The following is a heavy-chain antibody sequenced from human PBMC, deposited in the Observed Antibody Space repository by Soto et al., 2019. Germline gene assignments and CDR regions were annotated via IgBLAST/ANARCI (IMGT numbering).Heavy chain of an antibody. J-gene: IGHJ6*02. D-gene: IGHD5-12*01. Sequence: PGGSLRLSCAASGFTFSSYGMHWVRQAPGKGLEWVAVISYDGSNKYYADSVKGRFTISRDNSKNTLYLQMNSLRAEDTAVYYRAKTYSGYDSPPFYYYYYYGMDVWGQGTTVTVSS. CDR2: ISYDGSNK. CDR3: AKTYSGYDSPPFYYYYYYGMDV. CDR1: GFTFSSYG. V-gene: IGHV3-30*18.